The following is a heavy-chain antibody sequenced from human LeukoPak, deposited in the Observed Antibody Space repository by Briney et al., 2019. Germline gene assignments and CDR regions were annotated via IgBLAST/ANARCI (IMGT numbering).Heavy chain of an antibody. D-gene: IGHD7-27*01. V-gene: IGHV3-7*01. Sequence: QPGGSLRLSCAASGFTFNSFFLIWVRLTPGRELVGVTCISQDGSETFYMDSVRGRFTISRDNTKTSLYLQMDSLRAEDTAVYFCVKDLGHSRHYFEYWGQGALVTVSS. CDR2: ISQDGSET. CDR1: GFTFNSFF. J-gene: IGHJ4*02. CDR3: VKDLGHSRHYFEY.